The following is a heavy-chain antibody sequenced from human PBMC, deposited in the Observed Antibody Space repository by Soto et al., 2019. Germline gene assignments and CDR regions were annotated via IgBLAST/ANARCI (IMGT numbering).Heavy chain of an antibody. CDR2: IWYDGSNK. CDR3: AREGYCSSTSCQPAAFDI. CDR1: GFTFSSYG. V-gene: IGHV3-33*01. Sequence: QVQLVESGGGVVQPGRSLRLSCAASGFTFSSYGMHWVRQAPGKGLEWVAVIWYDGSNKYYADSVKGRFTISRDNSKNTLYLQMNSLRAEDTAVYYCAREGYCSSTSCQPAAFDIWGQGTMVTVSS. D-gene: IGHD2-2*01. J-gene: IGHJ3*02.